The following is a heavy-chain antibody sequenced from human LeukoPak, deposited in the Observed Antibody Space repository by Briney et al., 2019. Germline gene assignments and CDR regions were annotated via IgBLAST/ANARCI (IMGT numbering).Heavy chain of an antibody. CDR1: GFSLSTSGMC. V-gene: IGHV2-70*11. J-gene: IGHJ5*02. Sequence: SGPTLVNPTQTLTLTCTFSGFSLSTSGMCVSWIRQPPGKALEWLARIDWDDDKYYSSSLKTRLTISKDTSKNQVVLTMTNMDPVDTATYFCAREITIFDGFDPWGQGTLVAVSS. CDR3: AREITIFDGFDP. D-gene: IGHD3-9*01. CDR2: IDWDDDK.